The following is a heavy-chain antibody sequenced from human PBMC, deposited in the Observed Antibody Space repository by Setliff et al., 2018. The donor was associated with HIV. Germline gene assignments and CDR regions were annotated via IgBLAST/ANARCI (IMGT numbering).Heavy chain of an antibody. CDR2: VSPSGDAT. V-gene: IGHV3-23*01. CDR1: GLIFSNYA. J-gene: IGHJ3*01. D-gene: IGHD3-16*01. Sequence: GESLKISCAAPGLIFSNYALTWVRQAPGKGLEWVSTVSPSGDATYYAGSVKGRFTISRDNSKNTLYLQVNSLRAEDTAIYYCAKPCYDYVWRPDRDAFDLWGQGTMVTVSS. CDR3: AKPCYDYVWRPDRDAFDL.